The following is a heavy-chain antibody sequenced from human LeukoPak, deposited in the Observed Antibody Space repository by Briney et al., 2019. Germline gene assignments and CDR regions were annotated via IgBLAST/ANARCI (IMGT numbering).Heavy chain of an antibody. CDR1: GGSISSYY. Sequence: SETLSLTCTVSGGSISSYYWSWSRQPPGKGLEWIGNIFYSGSPNYNPSLKSRVTMSVDMSKNQFSLKLSSVTAADTAVYYCARRSSSWKNWFDPWGQGTLVTVSS. D-gene: IGHD6-13*01. J-gene: IGHJ5*02. V-gene: IGHV4-59*01. CDR2: IFYSGSP. CDR3: ARRSSSWKNWFDP.